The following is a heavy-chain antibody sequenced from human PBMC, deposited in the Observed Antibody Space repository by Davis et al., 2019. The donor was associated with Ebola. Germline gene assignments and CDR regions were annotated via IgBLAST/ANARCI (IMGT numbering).Heavy chain of an antibody. CDR1: GYTFKNSA. J-gene: IGHJ3*02. V-gene: IGHV1-18*01. CDR3: ARTSIVGTTTTASDI. D-gene: IGHD1-26*01. Sequence: AASVKVSCKASGYTFKNSAISWVRQAPGQGLEWMGWISAYNGNTNYAQKVQGRVTMTTDTSTGTAYLDLRNLRSDDTAVYFCARTSIVGTTTTASDIWGQGTLVTVSS. CDR2: ISAYNGNT.